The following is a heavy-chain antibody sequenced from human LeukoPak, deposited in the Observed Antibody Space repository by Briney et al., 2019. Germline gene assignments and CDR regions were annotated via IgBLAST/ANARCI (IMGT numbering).Heavy chain of an antibody. Sequence: AGGSLRLSCAASGFTFSSYAMSWVRQAPGKGLEWVSGISGSGDNTYYADSVKGRFTISRDNSKNTLYVQVNSLGAEDTAVYYCARRGDNWGFFDYWGQGTLVTVSS. CDR1: GFTFSSYA. CDR2: ISGSGDNT. CDR3: ARRGDNWGFFDY. J-gene: IGHJ4*02. V-gene: IGHV3-23*01. D-gene: IGHD7-27*01.